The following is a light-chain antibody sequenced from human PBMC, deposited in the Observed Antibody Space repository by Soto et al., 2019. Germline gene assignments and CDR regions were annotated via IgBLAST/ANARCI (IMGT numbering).Light chain of an antibody. Sequence: QSALTQPASVSGSPGQSITISCTGATSDVGDYDYVSWYQHHPGRAPKLIIYDVNDRPSGVSNRFSGSKSVNTASLTISGLQAEDEAYYYCSSYKITSPFVVFGGGTTLTVL. V-gene: IGLV2-14*03. CDR3: SSYKITSPFVV. CDR2: DVN. J-gene: IGLJ2*01. CDR1: TSDVGDYDY.